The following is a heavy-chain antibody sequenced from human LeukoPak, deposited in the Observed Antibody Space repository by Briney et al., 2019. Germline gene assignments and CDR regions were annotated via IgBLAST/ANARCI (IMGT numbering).Heavy chain of an antibody. CDR3: AGGYYDFWSGYCYFDY. V-gene: IGHV4-30-4*08. D-gene: IGHD3-3*01. J-gene: IGHJ4*02. Sequence: SQTLSPTCTVSGGSISSGDYYWSWIRQPPGKGLEWIGYIYYSGSTYYNPSLKSRVTISVDTSKNQFSLKLSSVTAADTAVYYCAGGYYDFWSGYCYFDYWGQGTLVTVSS. CDR1: GGSISSGDYY. CDR2: IYYSGST.